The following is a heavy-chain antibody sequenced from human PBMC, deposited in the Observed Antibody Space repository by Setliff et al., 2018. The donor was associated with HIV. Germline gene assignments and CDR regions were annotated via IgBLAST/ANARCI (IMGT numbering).Heavy chain of an antibody. D-gene: IGHD5-18*01. CDR1: GGSISSGSYY. J-gene: IGHJ4*02. CDR2: IYTSGST. CDR3: ARERSRGYTDPPRFDY. Sequence: SETLSLTCTVSGGSISSGSYYWSWIRQPAGKGLEWIGHIYTSGSTNYNPSLKSRVTISVDTSKNQFSLRLTSVTAADTAVYYCARERSRGYTDPPRFDYWGQGTLVT. V-gene: IGHV4-61*09.